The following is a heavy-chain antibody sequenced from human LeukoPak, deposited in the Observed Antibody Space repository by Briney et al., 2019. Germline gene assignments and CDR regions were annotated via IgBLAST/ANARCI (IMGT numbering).Heavy chain of an antibody. V-gene: IGHV1-2*02. CDR3: ARVAYYYDSSGYYGEDY. CDR1: GYTFTGYY. Sequence: GASVKVSCKASGYTFTGYYMHWVRQAPGQGLEWMGWINPNSGGTNYAQKFQGRVTMTRDTSISTAYMELSRLRSDDAAVYYCARVAYYYDSSGYYGEDYWGQGTLVTVSS. CDR2: INPNSGGT. D-gene: IGHD3-22*01. J-gene: IGHJ4*02.